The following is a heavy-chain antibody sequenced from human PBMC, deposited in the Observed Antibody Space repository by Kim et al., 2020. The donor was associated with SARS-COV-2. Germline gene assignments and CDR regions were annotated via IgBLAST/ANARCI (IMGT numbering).Heavy chain of an antibody. D-gene: IGHD3-10*01. CDR3: ASYGSGSYVTPFDY. Sequence: AASVKGRFTISRDNSKNTLYLQMNSLRAEDTAVYNCASYGSGSYVTPFDYWGQGTLVTVSS. J-gene: IGHJ4*02. V-gene: IGHV3-30*01.